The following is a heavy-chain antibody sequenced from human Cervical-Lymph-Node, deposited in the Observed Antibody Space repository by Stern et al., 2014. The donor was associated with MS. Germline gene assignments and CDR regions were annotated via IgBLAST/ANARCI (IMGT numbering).Heavy chain of an antibody. CDR3: ARGTRGGSYDFDY. Sequence: EMQLVESGGGLVKPGGSLRLSCAASGFTFSSYSMNWVRQAPGKGLEWVSSISSSSSYIYYADSVKGRFTISRDNAKNSLYLQMNSLRAEDTAVYYCARGTRGGSYDFDYWGQGTLVTVSS. D-gene: IGHD1-26*01. CDR2: ISSSSSYI. CDR1: GFTFSSYS. J-gene: IGHJ4*02. V-gene: IGHV3-21*01.